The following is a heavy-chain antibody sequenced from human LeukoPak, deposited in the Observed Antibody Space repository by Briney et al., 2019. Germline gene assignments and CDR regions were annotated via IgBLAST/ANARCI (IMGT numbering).Heavy chain of an antibody. V-gene: IGHV3-23*01. CDR3: ANGLAGNYVSSS. CDR2: ISSSGGNT. J-gene: IGHJ4*02. Sequence: GGSLRLSCAASGFTFSSYAMSWVRQPPGWGLQWVSTISSSGGNTYYADSVKGRFTISRDNPKNMLYLQMNSLRVEDTAVYYCANGLAGNYVSSSWGQGTLVSVCS. D-gene: IGHD6-13*01. CDR1: GFTFSSYA.